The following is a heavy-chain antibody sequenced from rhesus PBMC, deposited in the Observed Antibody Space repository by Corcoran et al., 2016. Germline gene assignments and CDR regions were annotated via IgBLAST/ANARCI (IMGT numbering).Heavy chain of an antibody. J-gene: IGHJ5-1*01. V-gene: IGHV4-73*01. CDR2: IDGKSAST. Sequence: QVKLQQWGEGLVKPSETLYLTCAVSGGSLRGSYSWTCVRPSPGTGLAGIGNIDGKSASTDYNPSLNNRVTISKDTSKSQFSLRLNSVTAADTAVYYCARDEYGDYGVGRRFDVWGPGVLVTVSS. CDR3: ARDEYGDYGVGRRFDV. D-gene: IGHD4-23*01. CDR1: GGSLRGSYS.